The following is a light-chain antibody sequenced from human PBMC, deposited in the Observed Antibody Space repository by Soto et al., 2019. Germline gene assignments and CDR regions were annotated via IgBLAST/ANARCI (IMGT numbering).Light chain of an antibody. V-gene: IGLV2-14*01. CDR3: CSHPFTNTHVV. Sequence: QYALTQPASVSGSPGQSITISCTGTSSDVGDYDFVYWYQQYPGKAPKLIIYDVYNRPSGVSLRFSGSKSGNTASLTIFGLQAEDEADYYCCSHPFTNTHVVFGAGTKLTVL. J-gene: IGLJ2*01. CDR2: DVY. CDR1: SSDVGDYDF.